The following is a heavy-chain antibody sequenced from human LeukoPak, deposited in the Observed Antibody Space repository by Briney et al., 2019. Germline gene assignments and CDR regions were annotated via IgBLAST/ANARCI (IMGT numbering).Heavy chain of an antibody. J-gene: IGHJ6*02. Sequence: GGSLRLSCAASGFTFSDYYMSWIRQAPGKGLEWVSYISSSGSTIYYADSVKGRFTISRDNAKNSLYLQMNSLRAEDTAVYYCARSVYYYGDPTYYGMDVWGQGTTVTVSS. D-gene: IGHD3-10*01. CDR1: GFTFSDYY. CDR2: ISSSGSTI. V-gene: IGHV3-11*01. CDR3: ARSVYYYGDPTYYGMDV.